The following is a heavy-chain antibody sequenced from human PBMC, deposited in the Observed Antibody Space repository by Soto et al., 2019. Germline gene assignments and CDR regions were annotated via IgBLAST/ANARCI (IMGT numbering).Heavy chain of an antibody. Sequence: ASVKVSCKASGYTFTDYGISWVRQAPGQGLEWMGWISTYNGHTKYLQNLQGRVTLTTDTSTTTAYMELRSLRSDDTAVYYCAGGPPGGRGYSSGYLHFWGQGTLVTVSS. D-gene: IGHD5-18*01. CDR3: AGGPPGGRGYSSGYLHF. V-gene: IGHV1-18*04. CDR2: ISTYNGHT. J-gene: IGHJ4*02. CDR1: GYTFTDYG.